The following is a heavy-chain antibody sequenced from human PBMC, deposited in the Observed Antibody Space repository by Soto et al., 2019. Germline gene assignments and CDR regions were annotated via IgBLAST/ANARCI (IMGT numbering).Heavy chain of an antibody. D-gene: IGHD1-1*01. V-gene: IGHV4-31*03. Sequence: SETLSLTCTVSGGSIISGGYYWSWIRKHPGKGLEWIGYIYYSGSTYYNPSLKSRVTISVDTSKNQFSLKLSSVTAADTAVYYCAREGHLQSYYFDYWGQGTLVTVSS. J-gene: IGHJ4*02. CDR2: IYYSGST. CDR3: AREGHLQSYYFDY. CDR1: GGSIISGGYY.